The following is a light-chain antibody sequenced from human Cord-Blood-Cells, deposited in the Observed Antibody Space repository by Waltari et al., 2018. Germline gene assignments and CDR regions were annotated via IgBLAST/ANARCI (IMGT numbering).Light chain of an antibody. CDR2: DVS. V-gene: IGLV2-14*01. J-gene: IGLJ2*01. CDR1: SSDVCGYNY. CDR3: SSYTSSSTLVV. Sequence: QPALTQPASVSGSPGQSITISCTGPSSDVCGYNYVSWYQQHPGKAPKLMIYDVSNRPSGVSNRFSGSKSGNTASLTISGLQAEDEADYYCSSYTSSSTLVVFGGGTKLTVL.